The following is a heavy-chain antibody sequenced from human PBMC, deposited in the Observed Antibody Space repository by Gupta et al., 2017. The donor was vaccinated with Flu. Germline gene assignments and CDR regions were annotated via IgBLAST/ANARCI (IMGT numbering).Heavy chain of an antibody. CDR1: GGSISSGNYY. Sequence: QVQLQESGPGLVKPSQTLSLTCTVSGGSISSGNYYWSWIRQPAGKGLEWIGRVYTNGDTNYNPSLKIRVTMSVDTSKNQFSLKLSSVTAADTAMYYCLGKKTSQLYYYGPGIDVYWGQGTLVTVSS. J-gene: IGHJ4*02. CDR3: LGKKTSQLYYYGPGIDVY. V-gene: IGHV4-61*02. CDR2: VYTNGDT. D-gene: IGHD3-10*01.